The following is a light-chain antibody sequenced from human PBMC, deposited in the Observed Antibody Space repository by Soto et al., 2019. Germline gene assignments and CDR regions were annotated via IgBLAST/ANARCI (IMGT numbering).Light chain of an antibody. J-gene: IGLJ1*01. CDR1: VSNIADNF. CDR2: DNN. Sequence: QSVLTQPPSVSAAPGQKVTISCSGSVSNIADNFVSCYQQLPGTAPKLLIYDNNKRPSEIPDRFSGSKSGTSATLDITGLQTGDEADYYCGTWDSSLGAHVFGTGTKVTVL. V-gene: IGLV1-51*01. CDR3: GTWDSSLGAHV.